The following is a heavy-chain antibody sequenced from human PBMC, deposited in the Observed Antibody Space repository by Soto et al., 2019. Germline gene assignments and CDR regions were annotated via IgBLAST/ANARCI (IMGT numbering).Heavy chain of an antibody. CDR2: INPNSGGT. V-gene: IGHV1-2*04. Sequence: QVQLVQSGAEVKKPGASVKVSCKASGYTFTGYYMHWGRQAPGQGLEWMGWINPNSGGTNYAQKFQGWVTMTRDTSISTAYRELSRLRSDDTDVYYCARGNEPFRRRFDPWGQGTLVTVSS. J-gene: IGHJ5*02. CDR1: GYTFTGYY. D-gene: IGHD1-1*01. CDR3: ARGNEPFRRRFDP.